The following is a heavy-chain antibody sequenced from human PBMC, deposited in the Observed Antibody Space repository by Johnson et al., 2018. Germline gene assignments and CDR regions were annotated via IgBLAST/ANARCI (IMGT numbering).Heavy chain of an antibody. CDR3: ARVGRYYDSSGYLTDAFDI. CDR2: ISGSGGST. Sequence: VQLVESGGGLVQPGGSLRLSCAASGFIVSSKYMSWVRQAPGKGLEWVSAISGSGGSTYYADSVKGRFTISRDNSKNSLYLQMNRLRAEDTGVDYCARVGRYYDSSGYLTDAFDIWGQGTMVTVSS. CDR1: GFIVSSKY. J-gene: IGHJ3*02. D-gene: IGHD3-22*01. V-gene: IGHV3-23*04.